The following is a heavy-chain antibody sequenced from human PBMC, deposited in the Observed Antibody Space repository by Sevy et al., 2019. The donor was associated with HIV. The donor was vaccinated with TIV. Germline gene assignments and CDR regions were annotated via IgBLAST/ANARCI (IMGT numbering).Heavy chain of an antibody. CDR2: TYYRSKWYN. CDR3: ARDHNWGYDS. D-gene: IGHD7-27*01. J-gene: IGHJ4*02. V-gene: IGHV6-1*01. CDR1: GDSVSKNGVA. Sequence: SQTLSLTCAISGDSVSKNGVAWNWIRQSPSRGLEWLGRTYYRSKWYNDYAPSVKSRVTINPDSPKNQFSLQLNSVTPAATAVYYCARDHNWGYDSWGQGTLVTVSS.